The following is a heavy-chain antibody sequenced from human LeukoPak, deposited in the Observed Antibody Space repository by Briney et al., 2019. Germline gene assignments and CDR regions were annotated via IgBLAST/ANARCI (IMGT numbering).Heavy chain of an antibody. Sequence: RGSLRLSCADSGFTLNTHWMNWVPHGPREGRVRGSRINSDGRVTTYADSVKGRFTISRDNAKNTLYLQMNSLRDEDTAVYYCARPLAGDGYNCFDFWGQGTLVTVSS. CDR2: INSDGRVT. CDR3: ARPLAGDGYNCFDF. CDR1: GFTLNTHW. J-gene: IGHJ5*01. D-gene: IGHD5-24*01. V-gene: IGHV3-74*01.